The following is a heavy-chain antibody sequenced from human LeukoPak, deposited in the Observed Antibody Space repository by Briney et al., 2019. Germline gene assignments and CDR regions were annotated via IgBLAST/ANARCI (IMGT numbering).Heavy chain of an antibody. Sequence: GGSLRLSCAASGFTFSSYGMHWVRQAPGKGLEWVAVISYDGGNKYYADSVKGRFTISRDNSKNTLYLQMNGLRAEDTAVYYCARDYGDYLEYFQHWGQGTLVTVSS. J-gene: IGHJ1*01. CDR1: GFTFSSYG. D-gene: IGHD4-17*01. CDR3: ARDYGDYLEYFQH. V-gene: IGHV3-30*03. CDR2: ISYDGGNK.